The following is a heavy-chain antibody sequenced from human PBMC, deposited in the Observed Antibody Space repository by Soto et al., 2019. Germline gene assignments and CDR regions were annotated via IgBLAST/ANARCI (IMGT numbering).Heavy chain of an antibody. CDR2: ISAYNGNT. Sequence: GASVKVSCKASGYTFTSYGISWVRQAPGQGLEWMGWISAYNGNTNYAQKLQGRVTMTTDTSTSTAYMELRSLRSDDTAVYYCAREPPITIFGVAHMDVWGQGTTVTVSS. CDR3: AREPPITIFGVAHMDV. J-gene: IGHJ6*02. CDR1: GYTFTSYG. D-gene: IGHD3-3*01. V-gene: IGHV1-18*04.